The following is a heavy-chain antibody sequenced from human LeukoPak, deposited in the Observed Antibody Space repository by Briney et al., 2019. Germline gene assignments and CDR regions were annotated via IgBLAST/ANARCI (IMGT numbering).Heavy chain of an antibody. Sequence: PGRSLRLSCAPSGFTFSRYGMHWVRQAPGKGLEWVAFIRYDGSNKYYADSVKGRFTISRDNSKNTLYLQVNSLRTEDTAVYYCAKDGTVPGQAGRTTTKKYFDYWGQGTLVTVSS. V-gene: IGHV3-30*02. D-gene: IGHD6-19*01. J-gene: IGHJ4*02. CDR3: AKDGTVPGQAGRTTTKKYFDY. CDR1: GFTFSRYG. CDR2: IRYDGSNK.